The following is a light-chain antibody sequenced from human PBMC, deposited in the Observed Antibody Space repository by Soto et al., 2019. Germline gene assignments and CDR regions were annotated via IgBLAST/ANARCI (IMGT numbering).Light chain of an antibody. J-gene: IGKJ4*01. Sequence: EIVLTQSPATLSLSPGERATLSCRASQSVSRYLAWYQQKPGQAPRLLIFDASNRATGIPARFSGSGSETDFTLTLSSLEPEDFAVYYCQQRSDWPCTFGGGTKVQIK. CDR3: QQRSDWPCT. CDR1: QSVSRY. CDR2: DAS. V-gene: IGKV3-11*01.